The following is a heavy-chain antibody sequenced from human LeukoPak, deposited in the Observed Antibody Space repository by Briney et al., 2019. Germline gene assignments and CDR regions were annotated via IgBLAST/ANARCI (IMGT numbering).Heavy chain of an antibody. Sequence: SETLSLTCTVSGGSISSSSYYWGWIRQPPGRGLEWIGSIYYGGSTYYNPSLKSRVTISVDTSKNQFSLKLSSVTAADTAVYYCARSLEYSYGQFDYWGQGTLVTVSS. CDR2: IYYGGST. J-gene: IGHJ4*02. CDR1: GGSISSSSYY. V-gene: IGHV4-39*01. CDR3: ARSLEYSYGQFDY. D-gene: IGHD5-18*01.